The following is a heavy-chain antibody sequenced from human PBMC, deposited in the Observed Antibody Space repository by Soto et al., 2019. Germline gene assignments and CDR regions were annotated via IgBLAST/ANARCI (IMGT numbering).Heavy chain of an antibody. V-gene: IGHV4-59*08. CDR3: ARHSPIGNNWNYFDY. D-gene: IGHD1-1*01. CDR1: DFSISSYY. Sequence: SETLSLTCPVSDFSISSYYWGWIRQPPGKGLEWIGYIFYTGSTIYNPSLKSRVTIPVDTSKNQFSLKLSSVTAADTAVYYCARHSPIGNNWNYFDYWGQGTLVTVSS. J-gene: IGHJ4*02. CDR2: IFYTGST.